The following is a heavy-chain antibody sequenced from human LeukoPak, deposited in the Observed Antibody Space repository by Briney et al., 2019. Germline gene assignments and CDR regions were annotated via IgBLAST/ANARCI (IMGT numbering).Heavy chain of an antibody. CDR2: INPNSGGT. J-gene: IGHJ5*02. D-gene: IGHD1-1*01. CDR1: GYTFTGYY. Sequence: PEASVNVSCKASGYTFTGYYMHWVRQAPGQGLEWMGWINPNSGGTNYAQTFQGRVTMTMDTSISTAYMELSSLRSEDTAVYYCARGYPLVHPLEWFDPWGQGTLVTVSS. CDR3: ARGYPLVHPLEWFDP. V-gene: IGHV1-2*02.